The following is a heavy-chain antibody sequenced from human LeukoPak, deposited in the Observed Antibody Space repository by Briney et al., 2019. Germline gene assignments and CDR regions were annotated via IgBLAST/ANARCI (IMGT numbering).Heavy chain of an antibody. CDR2: IYAGGDT. Sequence: GGSLRLSCAASGFTVSTDFMSWVRQAPGKGLEWVSVIYAGGDTYYADSVKGRFTISRDNSKNTLYLQMNSLRAEDTAVYFCARSGSGWFDFWGQGTLVTVSS. V-gene: IGHV3-53*01. CDR1: GFTVSTDF. J-gene: IGHJ4*02. D-gene: IGHD6-19*01. CDR3: ARSGSGWFDF.